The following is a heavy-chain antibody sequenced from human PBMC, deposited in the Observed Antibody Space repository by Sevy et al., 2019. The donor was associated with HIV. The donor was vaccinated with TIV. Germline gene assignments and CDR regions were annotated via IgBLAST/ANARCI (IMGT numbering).Heavy chain of an antibody. Sequence: GGSLRLSCVASGFAFSTHAMHWVRQAPDKGLEWVAVISYDGTNKNYADSVKDRFTISRDNSKNTLYLQMNSLRADDTAVYYCAKDPVVRGVIYLLDYWGQGTLVTVSS. CDR2: ISYDGTNK. J-gene: IGHJ4*02. V-gene: IGHV3-30-3*01. CDR1: GFAFSTHA. D-gene: IGHD3-10*01. CDR3: AKDPVVRGVIYLLDY.